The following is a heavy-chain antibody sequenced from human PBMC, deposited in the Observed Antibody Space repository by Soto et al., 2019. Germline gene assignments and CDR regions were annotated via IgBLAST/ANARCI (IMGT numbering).Heavy chain of an antibody. V-gene: IGHV3-30-3*01. J-gene: IGHJ6*02. CDR3: ARDLMWIQDQYYYYGMDV. CDR1: GFTFSSYA. CDR2: ISYDGSNK. D-gene: IGHD5-18*01. Sequence: GGSLRLSCAASGFTFSSYAMHWVRQAPGKGLEWVAVISYDGSNKYYADSVKGRFTISRDNSKNTLYLQMNSLRAEDTAVYYCARDLMWIQDQYYYYGMDVWGQGTTVTVSS.